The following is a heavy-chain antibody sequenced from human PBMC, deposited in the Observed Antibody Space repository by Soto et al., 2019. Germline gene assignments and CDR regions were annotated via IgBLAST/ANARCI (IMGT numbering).Heavy chain of an antibody. J-gene: IGHJ3*02. D-gene: IGHD3-10*01. V-gene: IGHV4-39*05. Sequence: SGTPSPTCTVSCGPLSSSNFYWGWIRPPPGKGLEWIGSIYYSGSTYYNPSLKSRVTISVDTSKNQFSLKLSSVTAADTAVYYCAKGGSGSYSNAFDIWGQGTMVTVSS. CDR1: CGPLSSSNFY. CDR2: IYYSGST. CDR3: AKGGSGSYSNAFDI.